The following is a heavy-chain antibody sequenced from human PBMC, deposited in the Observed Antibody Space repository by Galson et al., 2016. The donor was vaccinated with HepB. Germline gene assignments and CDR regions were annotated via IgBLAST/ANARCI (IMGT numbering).Heavy chain of an antibody. CDR2: ISYDGSNK. CDR1: GFSFHNYG. D-gene: IGHD4-17*01. V-gene: IGHV3-30*19. CDR3: ARGEKDYGDGPEFSVHNSYGMDV. J-gene: IGHJ6*02. Sequence: SLRLSCAASGFSFHNYGLHWVRQAPGKGLEWVAVISYDGSNKYHGDSVKGRFSISKDNSKNTLYLQMNSLRAEDTAVYYCARGEKDYGDGPEFSVHNSYGMDVWGQGTTVTVSS.